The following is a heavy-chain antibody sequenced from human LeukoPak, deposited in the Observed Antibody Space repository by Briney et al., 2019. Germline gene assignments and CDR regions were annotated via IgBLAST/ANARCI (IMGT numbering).Heavy chain of an antibody. D-gene: IGHD3-10*01. CDR3: AKATSVITLFDY. CDR1: RFTFRSYP. V-gene: IGHV3-30-3*01. CDR2: ISYDGSNK. J-gene: IGHJ4*02. Sequence: GGSLRLSCAASRFTFRSYPMHWVRQAPGKGLEWVAVISYDGSNKYYADSVKGRFTISRDNSKNTLYLQMNSLRAEDTAVYYCAKATSVITLFDYWGQGTLVTVSS.